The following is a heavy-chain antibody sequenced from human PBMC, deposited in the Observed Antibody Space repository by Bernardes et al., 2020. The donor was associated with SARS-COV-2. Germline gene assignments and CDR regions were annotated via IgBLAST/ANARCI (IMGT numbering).Heavy chain of an antibody. V-gene: IGHV3-7*05. J-gene: IGHJ4*02. D-gene: IGHD3-3*01. CDR2: IKQDGSEK. CDR3: ARDREWRSASDH. CDR1: GFTFSSYW. Sequence: GGSLRLSCAASGFTFSSYWMSWVRQAPGKGLEWVANIKQDGSEKYYVVSVKGRFTIVRDNAKNSLYLQMNSLTDDDTAVYYCARDREWRSASDHWGQGTLVTVFS.